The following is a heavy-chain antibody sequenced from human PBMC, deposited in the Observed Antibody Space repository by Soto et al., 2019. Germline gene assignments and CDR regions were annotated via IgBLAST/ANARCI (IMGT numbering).Heavy chain of an antibody. D-gene: IGHD4-17*01. Sequence: GPSVKFSCKASGYMFTSHGISWVRQAPGQGLEWMGWLSAHNGETKYAQRLQGRFTMTTDTSTSTAYMELRSLRSDDTAVYYCARVFYGDYVPLYYYYGMDVWG. CDR1: GYMFTSHG. V-gene: IGHV1-18*01. CDR3: ARVFYGDYVPLYYYYGMDV. J-gene: IGHJ6*02. CDR2: LSAHNGET.